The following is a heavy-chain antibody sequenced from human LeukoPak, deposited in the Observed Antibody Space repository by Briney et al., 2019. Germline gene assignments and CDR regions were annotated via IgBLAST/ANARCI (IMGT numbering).Heavy chain of an antibody. CDR2: ISSSSSYI. V-gene: IGHV3-21*01. CDR3: ARAHYYGSGGGKY. D-gene: IGHD3-10*01. Sequence: GGSLRLSCAASGFTFSSYSMNWVRQAPGKGLEWVSSISSSSSYIYYADSVKGRFTISRGNAKNSLYLQMNSLRAEDTAVYYCARAHYYGSGGGKYWGQGTLVTVSS. J-gene: IGHJ4*02. CDR1: GFTFSSYS.